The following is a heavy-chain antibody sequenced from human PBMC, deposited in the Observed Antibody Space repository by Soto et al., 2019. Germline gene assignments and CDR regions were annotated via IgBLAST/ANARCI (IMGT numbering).Heavy chain of an antibody. CDR2: VYHSGAS. V-gene: IGHV4-38-2*01. CDR1: GYSISNGHY. D-gene: IGHD3-10*01. CDR3: ARLSIDGCYYWFDF. J-gene: IGHJ5*01. Sequence: SETLSLTCAVSGYSISNGHYWAWIRQPPGKGLEWIGSVYHSGASYYSPSLQSRVSMSVDASKNQFSLRLSSVTAADTAVYYCARLSIDGCYYWFDFWGQGTLVTVSS.